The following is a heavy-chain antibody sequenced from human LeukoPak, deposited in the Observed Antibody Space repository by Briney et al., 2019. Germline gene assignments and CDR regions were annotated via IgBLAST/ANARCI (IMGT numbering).Heavy chain of an antibody. D-gene: IGHD2-2*01. CDR1: GYTFTSYD. V-gene: IGHV1-8*01. Sequence: ASVKVSCKASGYTFTSYDINWVRQATGQGLEWMGWMNPNSGNTGYAQKFQGRVTMTRNTSISTAYMELSSLRSEDTAVYYCASLDYCSSTSRTNYYYGMDVWGQGTTVTVSS. CDR2: MNPNSGNT. CDR3: ASLDYCSSTSRTNYYYGMDV. J-gene: IGHJ6*02.